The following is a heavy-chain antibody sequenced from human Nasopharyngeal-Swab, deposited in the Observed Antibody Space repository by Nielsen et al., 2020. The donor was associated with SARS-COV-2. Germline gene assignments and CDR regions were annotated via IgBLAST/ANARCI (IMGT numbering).Heavy chain of an antibody. CDR3: AKYYGDYPYYYYYMDV. Sequence: GGSLRLSCAASGFTFSSYAMSWVRQAPGKGLEWVSAISGSGGSTYYADSVKGRFTISRDNSNNTLYLQMNSLRAEDTAVYYCAKYYGDYPYYYYYMDVWGKGTTVTVSS. CDR2: ISGSGGST. J-gene: IGHJ6*03. V-gene: IGHV3-23*01. CDR1: GFTFSSYA. D-gene: IGHD4-17*01.